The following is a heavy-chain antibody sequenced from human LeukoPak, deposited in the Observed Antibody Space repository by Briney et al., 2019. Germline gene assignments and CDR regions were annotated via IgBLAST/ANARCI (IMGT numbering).Heavy chain of an antibody. CDR2: IYTSGST. CDR1: GGSIGSGSYY. Sequence: SETLSLTCTVSGGSIGSGSYYWSWIRQPAGKGLEWIGRIYTSGSTNYNPSLKSRVTISVDTSKNQFSLKLSSVTAADTAVYYCARDSVVVVAATWRDAFDIWGQGTMVTVSS. D-gene: IGHD2-15*01. V-gene: IGHV4-61*02. CDR3: ARDSVVVVAATWRDAFDI. J-gene: IGHJ3*02.